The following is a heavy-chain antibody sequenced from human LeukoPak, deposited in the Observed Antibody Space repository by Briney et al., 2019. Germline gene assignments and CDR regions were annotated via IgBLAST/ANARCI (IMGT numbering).Heavy chain of an antibody. CDR2: ISAYNGST. CDR1: GYTFTSYG. Sequence: ASVKVSCKASGYTFTSYGISWVRQAPGQGLEWMGWISAYNGSTNYAQKLQGRVTMTTDTSTSTAYMELRSLRSDDTAVYYCARVVGEWLRLLGYFDYWGQGTLVTVSS. V-gene: IGHV1-18*01. CDR3: ARVVGEWLRLLGYFDY. J-gene: IGHJ4*02. D-gene: IGHD5-12*01.